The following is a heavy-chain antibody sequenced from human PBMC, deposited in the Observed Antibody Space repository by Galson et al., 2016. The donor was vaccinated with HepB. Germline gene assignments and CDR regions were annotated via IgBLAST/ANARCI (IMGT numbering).Heavy chain of an antibody. D-gene: IGHD3-3*01. CDR1: GFTFSSYA. CDR2: ISGSGDST. Sequence: SLRLSCAASGFTFSSYAMTWVRQAPGKGLEWVSAISGSGDSTYYADSVKGRFTFSRDISRKMLYLEMLSLRAEDTAVYYCAKDQTPTHNGFWSSPSDYWGQGTLVTVSS. V-gene: IGHV3-23*01. J-gene: IGHJ4*02. CDR3: AKDQTPTHNGFWSSPSDY.